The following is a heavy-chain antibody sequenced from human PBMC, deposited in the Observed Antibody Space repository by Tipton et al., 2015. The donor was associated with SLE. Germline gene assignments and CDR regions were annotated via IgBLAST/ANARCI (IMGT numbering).Heavy chain of an antibody. V-gene: IGHV4-59*12. D-gene: IGHD2-21*01. Sequence: TLSLTCTVSGGSISSYYWSWIRQPPGKGLEWIGYIYYSGSTNYNPSLKSRVTISVDTSKNQFSLKLSSVTAADTAVYYCARELIPDWFDPWGQGTLVTVSS. CDR3: ARELIPDWFDP. CDR1: GGSISSYY. J-gene: IGHJ5*02. CDR2: IYYSGST.